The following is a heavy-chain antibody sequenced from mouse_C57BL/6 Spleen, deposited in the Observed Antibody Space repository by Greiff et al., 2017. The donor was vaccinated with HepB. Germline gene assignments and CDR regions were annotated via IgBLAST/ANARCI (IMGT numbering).Heavy chain of an antibody. CDR3: ARAPYDYDVVWFAY. J-gene: IGHJ3*01. D-gene: IGHD2-4*01. Sequence: VQLKQSGAELVKPGASVKLSCTASGFNIKDYYMPWVKQRTEQGLEWIGRIDPEDGETKYAPKFQGKATITADTSSNTAYLQLSSLTSEDTAVYYGARAPYDYDVVWFAYGAKGLWSLSLQ. CDR1: GFNIKDYY. V-gene: IGHV14-2*01. CDR2: IDPEDGET.